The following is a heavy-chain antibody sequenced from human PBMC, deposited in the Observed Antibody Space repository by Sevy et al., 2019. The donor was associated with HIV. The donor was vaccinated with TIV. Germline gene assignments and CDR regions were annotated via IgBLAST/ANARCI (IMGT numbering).Heavy chain of an antibody. CDR3: AKDPRVTISGTTNYYYYMDV. CDR2: IRHDGGNR. CDR1: GFSFSTYG. Sequence: GGSLRLSCAASGFSFSTYGMHWVRQVPGKGLEWVAFIRHDGGNRYYVESVKGQFTISRDNSKNTLYLQMNSLRPEDTAIYYCAKDPRVTISGTTNYYYYMDVWGKGTTVTVSS. D-gene: IGHD1-7*01. V-gene: IGHV3-30*02. J-gene: IGHJ6*03.